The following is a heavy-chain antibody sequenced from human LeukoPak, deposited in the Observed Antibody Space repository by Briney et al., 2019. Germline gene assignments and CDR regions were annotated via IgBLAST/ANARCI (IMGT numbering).Heavy chain of an antibody. Sequence: SVKVSCKASGGTFSNYAFTWVRQAPGQGLEWMGRIIPMLGVANNAQKFQDRVTITADKSTTTAYMELSSLRSEDTAVYYCARDRQGYFDYWGQGTLVTVSS. V-gene: IGHV1-69*04. CDR3: ARDRQGYFDY. CDR2: IIPMLGVA. CDR1: GGTFSNYA. J-gene: IGHJ4*02.